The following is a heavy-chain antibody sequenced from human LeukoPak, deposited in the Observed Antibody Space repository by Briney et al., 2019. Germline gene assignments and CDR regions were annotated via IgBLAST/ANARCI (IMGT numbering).Heavy chain of an antibody. CDR2: ISAYNGNT. V-gene: IGHV1-18*01. Sequence: ASVKVSCKASGYTFTSYGISWVRQAPGQGLEWMGWISAYNGNTNYAQKLQGRVTMTTDTSTSTAYMELSSLRSEDTAVYYCARGASQVLDTANAFDIWGQGTMVTVSS. CDR1: GYTFTSYG. CDR3: ARGASQVLDTANAFDI. J-gene: IGHJ3*02. D-gene: IGHD5-18*01.